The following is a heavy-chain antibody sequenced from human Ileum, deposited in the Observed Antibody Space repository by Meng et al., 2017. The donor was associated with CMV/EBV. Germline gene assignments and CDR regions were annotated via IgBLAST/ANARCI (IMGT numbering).Heavy chain of an antibody. Sequence: LSCAASGFTFDSYAMTWVRQAPGKGPEWISTITYSGYDTYYPDSVKGRLTISRDNSKKMVHLLMNSLRGEDTAIYYCAKSQDHWYFDLWGRGTLVTVSS. CDR1: GFTFDSYA. CDR2: ITYSGYDT. J-gene: IGHJ2*01. CDR3: AKSQDHWYFDL. V-gene: IGHV3-23*01.